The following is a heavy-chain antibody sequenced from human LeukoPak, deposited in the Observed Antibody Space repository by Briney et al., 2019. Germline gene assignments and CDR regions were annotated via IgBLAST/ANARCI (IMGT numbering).Heavy chain of an antibody. CDR3: ARDHSIVVVPAPADAFDI. J-gene: IGHJ3*02. V-gene: IGHV1-69*13. CDR1: GGTFSSYA. CDR2: IIPIFGTA. D-gene: IGHD2-2*01. Sequence: SVEVSCKASGGTFSSYAISWVRQAPGQGLEWMGGIIPIFGTANYAQKFQGRVTITADESTSTAYMELSSLRSEDTAVYYCARDHSIVVVPAPADAFDIWGQGTMVTVSS.